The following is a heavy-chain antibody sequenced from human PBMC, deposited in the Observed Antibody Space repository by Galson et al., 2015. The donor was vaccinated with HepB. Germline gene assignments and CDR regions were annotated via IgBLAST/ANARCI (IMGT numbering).Heavy chain of an antibody. CDR2: ISSSSSTI. J-gene: IGHJ4*02. D-gene: IGHD3-22*01. CDR3: ARGQFYDSSGYYYHQFDY. V-gene: IGHV3-48*02. CDR1: GFTFSSYS. Sequence: SLRLSCAASGFTFSSYSMNWVRQAPGKGLEWVSYISSSSSTIYYADSVKGRFTISRDNAKNSLYLQMNSLRDEDTAVYYCARGQFYDSSGYYYHQFDYWGQGTLVTVSS.